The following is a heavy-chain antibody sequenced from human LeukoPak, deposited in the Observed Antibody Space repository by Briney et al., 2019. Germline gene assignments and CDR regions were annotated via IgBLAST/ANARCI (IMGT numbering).Heavy chain of an antibody. D-gene: IGHD3-22*01. V-gene: IGHV1-3*01. J-gene: IGHJ4*02. Sequence: KFQGRVTITRDTSASTAYMELSSLRSEDTAVYYCAREGNYYDSSGYYYWGQGTLVTVSS. CDR3: AREGNYYDSSGYYY.